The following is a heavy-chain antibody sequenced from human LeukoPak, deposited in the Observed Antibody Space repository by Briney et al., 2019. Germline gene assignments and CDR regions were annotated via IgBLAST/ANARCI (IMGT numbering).Heavy chain of an antibody. CDR2: IIPIFGTT. CDR3: ARARFPYYRLSGTYYMDV. CDR1: GGSFSSYA. V-gene: IGHV1-69*06. Sequence: GASVEVSCKASGGSFSSYAISWVRQAPGQGLEWMGGIIPIFGTTNYAQRFQGRVTITADKSTTTAYMELSSLRSEDTAVYYCARARFPYYRLSGTYYMDVWGKGTTVTVSS. D-gene: IGHD3-10*01. J-gene: IGHJ6*03.